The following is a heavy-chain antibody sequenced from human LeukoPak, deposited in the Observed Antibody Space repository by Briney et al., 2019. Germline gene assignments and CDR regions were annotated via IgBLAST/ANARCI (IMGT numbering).Heavy chain of an antibody. J-gene: IGHJ5*02. CDR2: INHSGST. CDR3: APRGDMEHSYGYGKWFDP. V-gene: IGHV4-34*01. Sequence: PSETLSLTCAVYGGSFSGYYWSWIRQAPGKGPEWIGEINHSGSTNYNASLKSRVTISVDTSKNQFSLRLSSVTAADTAVYYCAPRGDMEHSYGYGKWFDPWGQGTRVTVSS. D-gene: IGHD5-18*01. CDR1: GGSFSGYY.